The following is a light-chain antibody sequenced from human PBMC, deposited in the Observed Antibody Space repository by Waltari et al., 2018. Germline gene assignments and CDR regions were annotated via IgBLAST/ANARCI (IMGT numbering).Light chain of an antibody. CDR2: AAS. Sequence: DIQLTHPPSSLSASVGDRVTITCRTSQSISNFLNWYQQKSGKAPKLLISAASSLQSGVSSRFSGSGSGTEFTLTINNLQPEDFATYYCQQSLNTPPTFGQGSRLDIK. CDR3: QQSLNTPPT. CDR1: QSISNF. V-gene: IGKV1-39*01. J-gene: IGKJ5*01.